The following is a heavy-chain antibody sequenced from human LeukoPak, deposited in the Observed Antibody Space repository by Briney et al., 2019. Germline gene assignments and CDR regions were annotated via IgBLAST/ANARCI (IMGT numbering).Heavy chain of an antibody. CDR3: ASTYCSSTSCQYFDY. D-gene: IGHD2-2*01. J-gene: IGHJ4*02. CDR2: INHSGST. CDR1: GGSFSGYY. Sequence: SETLSLTCAVYGGSFSGYYWSWIRQPPGKGLEWIGEINHSGSTNYNPSLKSRVTISVDTSKNQFSLKLSSVTAAATAVYYCASTYCSSTSCQYFDYWGQGTLVTVSS. V-gene: IGHV4-34*01.